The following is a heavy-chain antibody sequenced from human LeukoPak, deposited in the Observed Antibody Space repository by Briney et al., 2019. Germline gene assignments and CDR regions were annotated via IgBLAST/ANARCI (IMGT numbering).Heavy chain of an antibody. CDR1: GGTFSSYA. V-gene: IGHV1-2*04. Sequence: ALVKVSCKASGGTFSSYAISWVRQAPGQGLEWMGWINPNSGGTNYAQKFQGWVTMTRDTSISTAYMELSRLRSDDTAVYYCARVKELRSDAFDIWGQGTMVTVSS. J-gene: IGHJ3*02. CDR2: INPNSGGT. D-gene: IGHD1-26*01. CDR3: ARVKELRSDAFDI.